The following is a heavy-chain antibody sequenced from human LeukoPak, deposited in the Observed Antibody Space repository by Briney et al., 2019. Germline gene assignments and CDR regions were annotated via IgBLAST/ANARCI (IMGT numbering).Heavy chain of an antibody. D-gene: IGHD3-10*01. V-gene: IGHV1-69*13. CDR2: IIPIFGTA. CDR1: GGTFSSYA. Sequence: SVTVSCKASGGTFSSYAISWVRQAPGQGLEWMGGIIPIFGTANYAQKFQGRVTITADESTSTAYMELSSLRSEDTAVYYCARDMMVRGVIFDYWGQGTLVTVSS. CDR3: ARDMMVRGVIFDY. J-gene: IGHJ4*02.